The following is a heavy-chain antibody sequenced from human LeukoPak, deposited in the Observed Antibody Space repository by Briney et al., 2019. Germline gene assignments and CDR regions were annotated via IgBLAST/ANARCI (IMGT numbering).Heavy chain of an antibody. CDR2: IITILGIA. D-gene: IGHD1-26*01. CDR1: GGTFSSYT. V-gene: IGHV1-69*02. CDR3: ARSTGSGSREQLDY. Sequence: SVKVSCKASGGTFSSYTISWVRQAPGQGLEWMGRIITILGIANYAQEFQGRVTITADKSTSTAYMELSSLRSEDTAVYYCARSTGSGSREQLDYWGQGTLVTVSS. J-gene: IGHJ4*02.